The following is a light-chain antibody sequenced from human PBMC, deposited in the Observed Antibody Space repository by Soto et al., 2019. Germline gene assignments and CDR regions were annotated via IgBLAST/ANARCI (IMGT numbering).Light chain of an antibody. Sequence: QSALTQPPSASGSPGQSVTISCPGTSSDVGGYQYVSWYQQYPGKAPKLMIYAVNKRPSGVPDRFSGSRSGNTASLTVSGLQAEDEADYYCSSYAGSNNYVFGTGTKVTVL. CDR2: AVN. CDR1: SSDVGGYQY. CDR3: SSYAGSNNYV. V-gene: IGLV2-8*01. J-gene: IGLJ1*01.